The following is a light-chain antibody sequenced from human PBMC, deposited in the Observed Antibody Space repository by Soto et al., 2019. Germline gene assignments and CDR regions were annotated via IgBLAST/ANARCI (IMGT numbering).Light chain of an antibody. Sequence: EIVMTQSPATLSVSPGERATLSCRASQSVTPRLAWYQHKPGQAPTLLMSGASNRASGVPVRFSGSGSGTDFTLTITRLEPEDFALYYCQQYGGSPITFGLGTRLEIK. CDR1: QSVTPR. V-gene: IGKV3-20*01. CDR3: QQYGGSPIT. J-gene: IGKJ5*01. CDR2: GAS.